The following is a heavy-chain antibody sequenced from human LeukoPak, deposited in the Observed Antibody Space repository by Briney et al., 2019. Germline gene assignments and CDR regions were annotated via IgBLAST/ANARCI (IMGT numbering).Heavy chain of an antibody. D-gene: IGHD3-3*01. CDR1: GFTFDDYA. V-gene: IGHV3-9*01. CDR2: ISWNSGSI. J-gene: IGHJ3*02. CDR3: AKVQDRGDFWSGYYTPTGAFDI. Sequence: GGSLRLSCAASGFTFDDYAMHWVRQAPGKGLEWVSGISWNSGSIGHADSVKGRFTISRDNAKNSLYLQMNSLRAEDTALYYCAKVQDRGDFWSGYYTPTGAFDIWGQGTMVTVSS.